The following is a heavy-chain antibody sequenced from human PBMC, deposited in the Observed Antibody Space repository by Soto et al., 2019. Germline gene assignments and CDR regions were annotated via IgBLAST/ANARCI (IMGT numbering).Heavy chain of an antibody. Sequence: QVQLVESGGGVVQPGRSLRLSCAASGFTFSSYAMHWVRQAPGKGLEWVAVISYDGSNKYYADSVKGRFTISRDNSKNTLYLQMNSLRAEDTAVYYCARDLFPVVAATPGVHYYYYYGMDVWGQGTTLTVSS. D-gene: IGHD2-15*01. CDR3: ARDLFPVVAATPGVHYYYYYGMDV. CDR1: GFTFSSYA. J-gene: IGHJ6*02. V-gene: IGHV3-30-3*01. CDR2: ISYDGSNK.